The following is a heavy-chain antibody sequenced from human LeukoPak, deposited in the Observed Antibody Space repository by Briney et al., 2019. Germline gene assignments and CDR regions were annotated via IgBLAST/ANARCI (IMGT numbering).Heavy chain of an antibody. Sequence: ASVKVSCKVSGYTLTELSMHWVRQAPGKGLEWMGGFDPEDGETIYAQKFQGRVTMTEDTSTDTAYMELSRLRSDDTAVYYCAREMGRVVVITEFDAFDIWGQGTMVTVSS. CDR1: GYTLTELS. V-gene: IGHV1-24*01. CDR3: AREMGRVVVITEFDAFDI. J-gene: IGHJ3*02. D-gene: IGHD3-22*01. CDR2: FDPEDGET.